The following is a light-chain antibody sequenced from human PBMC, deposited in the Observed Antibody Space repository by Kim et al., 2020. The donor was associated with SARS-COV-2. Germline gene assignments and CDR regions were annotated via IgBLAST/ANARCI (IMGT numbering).Light chain of an antibody. Sequence: EIVMTQSPATLSVSPGEKATLSCRASQSVSNNVAWYQQKPGHAPRLLMYGTSTRATGIPGRFSGSGSGTEFTLTISSLQSEDFAVYYCQQYNDFRTFGQGTKVDIK. CDR1: QSVSNN. CDR2: GTS. CDR3: QQYNDFRT. J-gene: IGKJ1*01. V-gene: IGKV3-15*01.